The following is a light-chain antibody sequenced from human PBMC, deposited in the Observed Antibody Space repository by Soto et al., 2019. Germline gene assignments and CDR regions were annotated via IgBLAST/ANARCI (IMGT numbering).Light chain of an antibody. CDR2: KAS. CDR3: QQYNSFPYT. CDR1: QSLSSW. Sequence: DIQMTQSPSTLSASVGDRVTITCRASQSLSSWLAWYQQKPGKAPNLLIYKASSLESGVPSRFSGSGSGTEFTLTISRLQPDDFATYYCQQYNSFPYTCGQGTKLEIK. J-gene: IGKJ2*01. V-gene: IGKV1-5*03.